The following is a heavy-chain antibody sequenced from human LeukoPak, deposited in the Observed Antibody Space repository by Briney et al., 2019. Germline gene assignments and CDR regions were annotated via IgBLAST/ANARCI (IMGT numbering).Heavy chain of an antibody. D-gene: IGHD4-17*01. CDR2: ISAYNGNT. V-gene: IGHV1-18*01. Sequence: GASVKVSCKASGYTLTSYAMNWVRQAPGQGLEWMGWISAYNGNTNYAQKLQGRVTMTTDTSTSTAYMELRSLRSDDTAVYYCARGNYGDHEGYWGQGTLVTVSS. CDR1: GYTLTSYA. J-gene: IGHJ4*02. CDR3: ARGNYGDHEGY.